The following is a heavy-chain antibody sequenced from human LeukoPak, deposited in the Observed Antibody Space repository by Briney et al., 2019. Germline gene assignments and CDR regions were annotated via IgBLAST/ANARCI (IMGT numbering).Heavy chain of an antibody. V-gene: IGHV1-46*01. Sequence: GASVKVSCKASGYTFTSYYMHWVRQAPGQGLEWMGIINPSGGSTSYAQKFQGRVTMTRDASTSTVYMELSSLRSEDTAVYYCAREAGGEELLSWGIDCWGQGTLVTVSS. CDR2: INPSGGST. J-gene: IGHJ4*02. CDR1: GYTFTSYY. CDR3: AREAGGEELLSWGIDC. D-gene: IGHD1-26*01.